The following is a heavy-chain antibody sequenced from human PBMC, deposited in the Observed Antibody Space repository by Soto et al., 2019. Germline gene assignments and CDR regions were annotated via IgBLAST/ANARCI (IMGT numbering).Heavy chain of an antibody. V-gene: IGHV4-39*01. CDR2: VFHSGST. D-gene: IGHD5-18*01. CDR3: ARQGGVQLWELDY. J-gene: IGHJ4*02. CDR1: GGPISGSSFY. Sequence: SETLSLTCTVSGGPISGSSFYWGWIRQPPGKGLEWIGSVFHSGSTYYKPSLKSRVTISVDTSKNQFSLKLSSVTAADTALYYCARQGGVQLWELDYWGPGTLVTVSS.